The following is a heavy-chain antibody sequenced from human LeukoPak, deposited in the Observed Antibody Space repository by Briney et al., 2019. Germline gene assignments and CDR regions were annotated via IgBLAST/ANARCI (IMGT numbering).Heavy chain of an antibody. Sequence: GGSLILSCAASGFTFSSYAMSWVRQAPGKGLEWVSAISGSGGSTYYADSVKGRFTISRDNSKNSLYLQMNSLRAEDTAVYYCAKVRLTGRMDYPYYYYGMDVWGQGTTVTVSS. V-gene: IGHV3-23*01. CDR1: GFTFSSYA. CDR2: ISGSGGST. J-gene: IGHJ6*02. D-gene: IGHD3-16*01. CDR3: AKVRLTGRMDYPYYYYGMDV.